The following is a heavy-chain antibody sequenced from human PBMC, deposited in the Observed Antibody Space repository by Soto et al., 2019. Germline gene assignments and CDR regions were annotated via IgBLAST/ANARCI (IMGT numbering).Heavy chain of an antibody. J-gene: IGHJ5*02. Sequence: EVQLLESGGGLVQPGGSLRLSCAASGFTFSSYAMSWVRQAPGKGLEWVSSTSGSGGDVYHAGSVKGRFTISRDNSKNTLYLQMNSLRAEDTGIYYCAKDPVSIAAPTGWFDPWGQGTLVTVSS. D-gene: IGHD6-6*01. V-gene: IGHV3-23*01. CDR2: TSGSGGDV. CDR3: AKDPVSIAAPTGWFDP. CDR1: GFTFSSYA.